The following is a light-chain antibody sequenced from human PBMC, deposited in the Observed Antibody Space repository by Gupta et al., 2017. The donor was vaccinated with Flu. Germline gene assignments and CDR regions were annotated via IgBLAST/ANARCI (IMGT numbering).Light chain of an antibody. J-gene: IGKJ2*03. CDR1: QNINSV. Sequence: DIQMTQSPSSLSASVGDTVTITCPAIQNINSVLNWYKQKLGKVPKLLIYAAISWQSGVPSRFSGSGYGIEXTLTITXRQPEDFAAYYCQLNDSDPGHSFGXGTKLEIK. V-gene: IGKV1-39*01. CDR2: AAI. CDR3: QLNDSDPGHS.